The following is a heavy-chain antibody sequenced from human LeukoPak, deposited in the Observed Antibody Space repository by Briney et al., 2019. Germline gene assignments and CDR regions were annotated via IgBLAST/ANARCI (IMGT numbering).Heavy chain of an antibody. J-gene: IGHJ3*01. V-gene: IGHV3-7*05. D-gene: IGHD3-22*01. CDR3: ARGDYYDSSGYYVDAFDV. Sequence: GGSLRLSCAASGFTFSNAWMSWVRQAPGKGLEWVANIKQDGSEKYYGDSVKGRFTISRDNAKNSLYLQMNSLRAEDTAVYYCARGDYYDSSGYYVDAFDVWGQGTMVTVSS. CDR2: IKQDGSEK. CDR1: GFTFSNAW.